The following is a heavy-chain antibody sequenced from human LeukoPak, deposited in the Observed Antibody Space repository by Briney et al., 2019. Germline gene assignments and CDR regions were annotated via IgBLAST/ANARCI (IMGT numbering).Heavy chain of an antibody. J-gene: IGHJ4*02. V-gene: IGHV3-48*03. CDR3: MREARQPGGFDI. CDR2: INSRGTTT. CDR1: GFSFSDFE. D-gene: IGHD2-8*02. Sequence: GGSLRLSCAASGFSFSDFEMHWVRQAPGKGLEWLSYINSRGTTTVYAGSVKGRFTISRDNAKNSLYLQMNSLRGEDTAVYYCMREARQPGGFDIWGQGTLVTVSS.